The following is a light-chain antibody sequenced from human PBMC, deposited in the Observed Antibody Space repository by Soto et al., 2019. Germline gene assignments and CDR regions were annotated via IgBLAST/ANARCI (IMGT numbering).Light chain of an antibody. CDR1: QSVSTN. Sequence: ETVMTQSPVTLSVSPGERATLYCRASQSVSTNLAWYQQRPGQAPRLLIYGASTRATGIPARFSGSGSGTEFSLTINSLQSEDFVVYFCQQYNNWPPVTFGQETRLDIK. CDR2: GAS. V-gene: IGKV3-15*01. CDR3: QQYNNWPPVT. J-gene: IGKJ5*01.